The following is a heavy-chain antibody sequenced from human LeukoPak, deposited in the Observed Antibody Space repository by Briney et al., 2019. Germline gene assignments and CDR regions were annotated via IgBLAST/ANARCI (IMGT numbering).Heavy chain of an antibody. Sequence: SQTLSLTCTVSGGSISSGGYYWSWIRKHPGKGLECVGYIYYSGSTYYNPSLKSRVTISVDTSKNQFSLKLSSMTAADTAVYYCAIAPPTYYYDSSGYSPFDYWGQGTLVTVSS. D-gene: IGHD3-22*01. J-gene: IGHJ4*02. CDR3: AIAPPTYYYDSSGYSPFDY. CDR1: GGSISSGGYY. CDR2: IYYSGST. V-gene: IGHV4-31*03.